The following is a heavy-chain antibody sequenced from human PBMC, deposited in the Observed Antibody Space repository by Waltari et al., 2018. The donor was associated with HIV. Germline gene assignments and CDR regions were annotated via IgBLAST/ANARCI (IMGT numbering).Heavy chain of an antibody. V-gene: IGHV4-34*01. CDR2: INHSGST. CDR1: GGSFSGYY. D-gene: IGHD3-10*01. Sequence: QVQLQQWGAGLLKPSETLSLTCAVYGGSFSGYYWRWIRQPPGKGLEWIGEINHSGSTNYNPSLKSRVTISVDTSKDQFSLKLSSVTAADTAVYYCARVDLWFGELSFDYWGQGTLVTVAS. CDR3: ARVDLWFGELSFDY. J-gene: IGHJ4*02.